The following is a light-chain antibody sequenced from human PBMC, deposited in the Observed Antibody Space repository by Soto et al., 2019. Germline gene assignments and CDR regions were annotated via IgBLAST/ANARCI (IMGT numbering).Light chain of an antibody. Sequence: DIQMTQSPSTLSASVGDRVTITCRASQSISRRLAWYQQKPGKAPKFLINDAGSLESWVPSRFSGSGSGTEFTLSITTLQPHDFATYHCQQYNSHPLTFGGGTKVDI. V-gene: IGKV1-5*01. J-gene: IGKJ4*01. CDR3: QQYNSHPLT. CDR2: DAG. CDR1: QSISRR.